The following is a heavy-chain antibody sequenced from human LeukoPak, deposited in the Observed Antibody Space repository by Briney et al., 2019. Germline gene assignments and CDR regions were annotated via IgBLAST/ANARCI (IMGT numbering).Heavy chain of an antibody. CDR2: LYYSGRP. J-gene: IGHJ4*02. Sequence: SEPLSLTCSVSGGSISSYYWSWIRQPPGKGLEWIGYLYYSGRPNYNPSLKSRVTISVDTSKNQFSLKLSSVTAADTAVYYCARNPSILRPYYFDYWGQGTLVTVSS. CDR3: ARNPSILRPYYFDY. D-gene: IGHD2-21*01. CDR1: GGSISSYY. V-gene: IGHV4-59*13.